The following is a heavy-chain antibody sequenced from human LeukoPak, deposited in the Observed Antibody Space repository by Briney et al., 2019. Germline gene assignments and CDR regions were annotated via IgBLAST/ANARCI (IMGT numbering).Heavy chain of an antibody. Sequence: GGSLRLSCAASGFTISSNYMSWVRQAPGKGLEWVSVIYSGGSTYYSDSVKGRFTISRDNSKNTLYLQMNSLRAEETAVYYCARESRSSYCSGGSCYWVYYGMDVWGKGTTVTVSS. J-gene: IGHJ6*04. D-gene: IGHD2-15*01. CDR2: IYSGGST. CDR3: ARESRSSYCSGGSCYWVYYGMDV. CDR1: GFTISSNY. V-gene: IGHV3-53*01.